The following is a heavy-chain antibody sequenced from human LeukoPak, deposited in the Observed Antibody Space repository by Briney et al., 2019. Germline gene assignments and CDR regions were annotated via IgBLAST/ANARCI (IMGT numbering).Heavy chain of an antibody. CDR2: IYPGDSDT. D-gene: IGHD6-19*01. Sequence: GESLKISCKGSGYSFTSYWIGWVRQMRGKGLEWMGIIYPGDSDTRYSPSFQGQVTISADKSISTAYLQWSSLKASDTAMYYCARHSGWQDYYYYYGMDVWGQGTTVTVSS. CDR1: GYSFTSYW. J-gene: IGHJ6*02. V-gene: IGHV5-51*01. CDR3: ARHSGWQDYYYYYGMDV.